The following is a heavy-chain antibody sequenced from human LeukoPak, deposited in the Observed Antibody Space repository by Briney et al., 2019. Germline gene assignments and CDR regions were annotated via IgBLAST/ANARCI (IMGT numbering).Heavy chain of an antibody. CDR2: ISDSGGDT. Sequence: GGSLRLSCTASGFTFSNYVMSWVRQAPGKGLEWVSGISDSGGDTDYADSVKGRFTISRDNSKSTLFLQMNILRVEDTAVYYCVKVVGGGGRYWSPWGQGILVTVS. D-gene: IGHD1-26*01. CDR1: GFTFSNYV. CDR3: VKVVGGGGRYWSP. J-gene: IGHJ5*02. V-gene: IGHV3-23*01.